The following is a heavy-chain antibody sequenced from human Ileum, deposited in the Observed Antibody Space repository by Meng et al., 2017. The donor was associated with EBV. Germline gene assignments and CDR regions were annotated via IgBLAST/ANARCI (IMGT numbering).Heavy chain of an antibody. CDR2: ISHTGTT. D-gene: IGHD4-23*01. V-gene: IGHV4-34*01. Sequence: QVPLPQWGAGLLKPSETLSLTCGVYVGSFSNYYWTWIRQPPGKGLEWIGEISHTGTTKYNPSLKNRVTISLDTSNNQFSLNLNSVTAADTALYYCARYGTCGANSFYCFDPWGQGTLVTVSS. CDR3: ARYGTCGANSFYCFDP. CDR1: VGSFSNYY. J-gene: IGHJ5*02.